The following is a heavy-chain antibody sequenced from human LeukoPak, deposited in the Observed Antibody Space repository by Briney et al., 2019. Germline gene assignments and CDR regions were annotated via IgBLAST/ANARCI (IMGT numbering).Heavy chain of an antibody. CDR3: AKDPGSSWYLLHDY. CDR2: INGDGRGT. J-gene: IGHJ4*02. V-gene: IGHV3-74*01. CDR1: GFTFSTYW. D-gene: IGHD6-13*01. Sequence: TGGSLRLSCAASGFTFSTYWMHWVRQVPGKGLVWVSRINGDGRGTNYAGSVKGRFTISRDNARNTLYMQMNSLRAEDTAVYYCAKDPGSSWYLLHDYWGQGTLVTVSS.